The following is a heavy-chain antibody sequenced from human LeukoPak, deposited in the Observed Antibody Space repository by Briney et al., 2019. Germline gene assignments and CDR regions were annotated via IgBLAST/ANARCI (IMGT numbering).Heavy chain of an antibody. CDR1: GVSISRSY. CDR3: ARAFFNSGFDY. CDR2: ISYTGVS. J-gene: IGHJ4*02. V-gene: IGHV4-59*08. Sequence: SETLSLTCTVSGVSISRSYWIWIRQTPGKGLEWIGYISYTGVSGYNPSLKSRVTISVDTSKNQFSLNVTSVTAADTAVYYCARAFFNSGFDYWGQETLVTVSS. D-gene: IGHD3-3*02.